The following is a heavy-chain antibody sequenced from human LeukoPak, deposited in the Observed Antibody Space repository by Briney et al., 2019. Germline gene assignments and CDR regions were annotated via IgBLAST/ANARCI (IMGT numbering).Heavy chain of an antibody. Sequence: GGSLRLSCAASGFTFSSYEMNWVRQASGKGLEWVSYISSSGSTIYYADSVKGRFTISRDNAKNSLYLQMNSLRAEDTAVYYCARVRRNYYDSSGYPDYWGQGTLVTVSS. CDR1: GFTFSSYE. CDR3: ARVRRNYYDSSGYPDY. CDR2: ISSSGSTI. V-gene: IGHV3-48*03. J-gene: IGHJ4*02. D-gene: IGHD3-22*01.